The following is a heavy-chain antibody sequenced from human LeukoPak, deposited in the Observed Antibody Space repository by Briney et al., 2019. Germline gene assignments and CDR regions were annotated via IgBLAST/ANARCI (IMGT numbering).Heavy chain of an antibody. Sequence: PGGSLRLSCAASGFTFSNSAMTWVRQAPGKGLEWVGRIKTKTDDGATDYSAPVKARFTISRDDSKTTLYLQMNGLKTEDTAIYYCTTYVGATAYWGQGTLVTVSS. J-gene: IGHJ4*02. CDR1: GFTFSNSA. CDR3: TTYVGATAY. D-gene: IGHD1-26*01. V-gene: IGHV3-15*01. CDR2: IKTKTDDGAT.